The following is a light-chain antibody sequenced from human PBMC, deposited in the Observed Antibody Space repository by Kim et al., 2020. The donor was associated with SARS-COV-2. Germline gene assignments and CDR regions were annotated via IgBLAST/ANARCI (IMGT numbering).Light chain of an antibody. Sequence: SPGERATLSCRASHSVSSNLACYQQKPGQAPRLLIYGAATRATGIPARFSGSGSGTEFTLTISSLQSEDFAVYYCQQYNNWPPWTFGQGTKVDIK. CDR1: HSVSSN. CDR2: GAA. V-gene: IGKV3-15*01. J-gene: IGKJ1*01. CDR3: QQYNNWPPWT.